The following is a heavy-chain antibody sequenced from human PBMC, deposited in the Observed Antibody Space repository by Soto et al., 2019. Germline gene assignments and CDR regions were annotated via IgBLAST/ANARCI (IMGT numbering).Heavy chain of an antibody. D-gene: IGHD6-19*01. CDR1: GFTSSSYW. CDR3: ARDHSRTYGSGYYPGSY. CDR2: IKQDGSEK. J-gene: IGHJ4*02. V-gene: IGHV3-7*01. Sequence: PGGSLRLSCAASGFTSSSYWMSWVRQAPGKGMEWVANIKQDGSEKYYVDSVKGRFTASRDNAENSLYLQMNSLRAEDTAVYYCARDHSRTYGSGYYPGSYWGQGT.